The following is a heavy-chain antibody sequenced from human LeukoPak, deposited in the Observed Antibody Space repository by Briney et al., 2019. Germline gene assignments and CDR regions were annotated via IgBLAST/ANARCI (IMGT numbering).Heavy chain of an antibody. CDR3: SRVQAVGVPVAVDAYYSYGMDV. CDR2: IIPIVGLT. CDR1: GGTYNKNS. D-gene: IGHD3-10*01. Sequence: SVKVSCKASGGTYNKNSTAWVPPAPGQGLEWMGRIIPIVGLTNYAQRFQGGITITADYSTTTAYMVLSSLRSEDTALYYCSRVQAVGVPVAVDAYYSYGMDVWGQGTTVTVSS. V-gene: IGHV1-69*04. J-gene: IGHJ6*02.